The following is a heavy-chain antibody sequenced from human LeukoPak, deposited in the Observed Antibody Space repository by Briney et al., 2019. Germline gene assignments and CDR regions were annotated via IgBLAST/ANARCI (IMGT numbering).Heavy chain of an antibody. CDR1: GGSISSSNW. CDR2: IYHSGST. D-gene: IGHD4-17*01. CDR3: ARAGYGDYYGPYFQH. V-gene: IGHV4-4*02. Sequence: SETLSLTCAVSGGSISSSNWWRWVRQPPGKGLEWIGEIYHSGSTNYNPSLKSRVTISVDKSKNQFSLKLSSVTAADTAVYYCARAGYGDYYGPYFQHWGQGTLVTVSS. J-gene: IGHJ1*01.